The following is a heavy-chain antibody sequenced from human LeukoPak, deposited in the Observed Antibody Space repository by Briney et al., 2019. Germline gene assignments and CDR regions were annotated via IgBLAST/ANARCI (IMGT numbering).Heavy chain of an antibody. J-gene: IGHJ4*02. V-gene: IGHV3-15*01. Sequence: GGSLRLSCAASGFTFNSYTMNWVRQAPGKGLEWVGRIKSKTDGGTTDNAAPVKGRFTISRDDSKNTLYLQMNSLKTEDTAVYYCSGDSSGSGDFDYWGQGTLVTVSS. CDR3: SGDSSGSGDFDY. D-gene: IGHD3-22*01. CDR2: IKSKTDGGTT. CDR1: GFTFNSYT.